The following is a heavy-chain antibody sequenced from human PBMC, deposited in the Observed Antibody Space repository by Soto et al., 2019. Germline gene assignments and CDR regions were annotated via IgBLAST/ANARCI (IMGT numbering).Heavy chain of an antibody. V-gene: IGHV3-13*01. J-gene: IGHJ3*02. D-gene: IGHD3-22*01. Sequence: PGGSLRLSCAASGFTFSSYDMHWVRQATGKGLEWVLAIGTAGDTYYPGSVKGRFTISRENAKNSLYLQMNSLRAEDTAVYYCARGPPPDDSSGYYSAFDIWGQGTMVTVSS. CDR2: IGTAGDT. CDR1: GFTFSSYD. CDR3: ARGPPPDDSSGYYSAFDI.